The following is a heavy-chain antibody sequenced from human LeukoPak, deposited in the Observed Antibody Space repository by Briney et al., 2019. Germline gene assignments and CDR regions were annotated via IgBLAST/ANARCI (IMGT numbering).Heavy chain of an antibody. J-gene: IGHJ4*02. CDR1: GFTFSSYA. CDR2: ISNSGGST. CDR3: AKETSSSFDY. D-gene: IGHD6-6*01. Sequence: PGGSLRLSCAASGFTFSSYAMNWVRQAPGKGLGWVSGISNSGGSTYYADSVKGRFTISRDNSKNTLYLQMNSLGAEDTAVYYCAKETSSSFDYWGQGTLVTVSS. V-gene: IGHV3-23*01.